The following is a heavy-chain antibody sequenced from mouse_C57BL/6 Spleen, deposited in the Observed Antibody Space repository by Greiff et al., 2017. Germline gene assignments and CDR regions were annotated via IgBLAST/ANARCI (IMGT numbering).Heavy chain of an antibody. Sequence: QVQLQQPGAELVKPGASVKMSCKASGYTFTSYWINWVKQRPGHGLEWIGEIYPGSGSTNYNEKFKSKATLTVDQSSSTAYMQLSSLTSEDSAVYFCARYCSKGGYCAVGFWGQRTSVTGTS. D-gene: IGHD2-5*01. V-gene: IGHV1-55*01. CDR3: ARYCSKGGYCAVGF. J-gene: IGHJ4*01. CDR2: IYPGSGST. CDR1: GYTFTSYW.